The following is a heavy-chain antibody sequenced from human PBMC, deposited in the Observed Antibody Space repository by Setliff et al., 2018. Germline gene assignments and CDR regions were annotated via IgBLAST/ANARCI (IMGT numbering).Heavy chain of an antibody. D-gene: IGHD3-3*01. CDR1: GDSIGRGGYY. J-gene: IGHJ6*03. CDR3: ARVSGFLYMDV. CDR2: IYTGGST. V-gene: IGHV4-61*08. Sequence: SETLSLTCSVSGDSIGRGGYYWSWIRQQPGKGLEWIASIYTGGSTIYNPSLRSRVTISGDTSGNQFSLQLNSVTAADTAVYYCARVSGFLYMDVWGKGTTVTVSS.